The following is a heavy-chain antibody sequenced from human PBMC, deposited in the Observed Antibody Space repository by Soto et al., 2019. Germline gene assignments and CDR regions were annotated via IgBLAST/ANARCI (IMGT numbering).Heavy chain of an antibody. CDR3: ARGTVDYNDPWYFDY. Sequence: SETLSLTCTVSGGSINSGGYYWSWIRQHPGKGLEWIGYMYYSGSTHYTPSLKSRITISVDTSKNQLSLKLSSVTAADTAVYYCARGTVDYNDPWYFDYWGQGALDT. J-gene: IGHJ4*02. CDR2: MYYSGST. D-gene: IGHD4-4*01. CDR1: GGSINSGGYY. V-gene: IGHV4-31*03.